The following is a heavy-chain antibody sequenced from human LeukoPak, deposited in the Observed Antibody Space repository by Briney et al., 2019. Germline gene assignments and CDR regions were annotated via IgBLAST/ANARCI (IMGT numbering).Heavy chain of an antibody. J-gene: IGHJ4*02. CDR3: ARDHRGYSYGLFDN. D-gene: IGHD5-18*01. V-gene: IGHV4-59*01. CDR2: IYYSGST. Sequence: SETLSLTCTVSGGSMSSYYWSWIRQPPGKGLEWIGSIYYSGSTNYNPSLKSRVTISVDTSKNQFSLRLSSVTAADTAVYYCARDHRGYSYGLFDNWGQGTLVTVSS. CDR1: GGSMSSYY.